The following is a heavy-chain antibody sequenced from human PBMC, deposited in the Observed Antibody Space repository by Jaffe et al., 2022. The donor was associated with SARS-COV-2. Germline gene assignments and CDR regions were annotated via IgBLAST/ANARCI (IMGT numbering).Heavy chain of an antibody. J-gene: IGHJ4*02. D-gene: IGHD3-22*01. CDR2: IYNNGRT. V-gene: IGHV4-30-4*01. CDR1: GGSISSGDFY. CDR3: ARWYAYYVDYFDY. Sequence: QVQLQESGPGLVKPSQTLSLTCTVSGGSISSGDFYWGWIRQPPGKGLEWIGYIYNNGRTFYNPSLESRLTISSDTSTNQFSLNLSSVTAADTAVYYCARWYAYYVDYFDYWGQGTLVTVSS.